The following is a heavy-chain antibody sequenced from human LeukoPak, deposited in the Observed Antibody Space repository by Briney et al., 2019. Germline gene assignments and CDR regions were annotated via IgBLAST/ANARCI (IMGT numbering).Heavy chain of an antibody. CDR3: ARDPGYYDILTGYYTLYYFDY. V-gene: IGHV3-30*02. CDR2: IRYDGSNK. J-gene: IGHJ4*02. D-gene: IGHD3-9*01. Sequence: GGSLRLSCAASGFTFSSYGMHWVRQAPGKGLEWVAFIRYDGSNKYYADSVKGRFTISRDNSKNTLYLQMNSLRAEDTAVYYCARDPGYYDILTGYYTLYYFDYWGQGTLVTVSP. CDR1: GFTFSSYG.